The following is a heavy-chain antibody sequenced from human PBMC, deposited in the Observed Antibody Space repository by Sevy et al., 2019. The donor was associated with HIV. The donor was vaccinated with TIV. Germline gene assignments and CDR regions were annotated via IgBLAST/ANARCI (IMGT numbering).Heavy chain of an antibody. CDR3: ALERLSSDVAEYFQN. J-gene: IGHJ1*01. CDR1: VFTFSYYS. V-gene: IGHV3-30-3*01. CDR2: ISYDGGNK. Sequence: GGSLRLSCATSVFTFSYYSMHWVRQAPGKGLEWVSTISYDGGNKHYADSVQGRFSISRDNFKNSLSLQMNSLRVEDTAMYYCALERLSSDVAEYFQNWGQGTLVTVSS. D-gene: IGHD1-1*01.